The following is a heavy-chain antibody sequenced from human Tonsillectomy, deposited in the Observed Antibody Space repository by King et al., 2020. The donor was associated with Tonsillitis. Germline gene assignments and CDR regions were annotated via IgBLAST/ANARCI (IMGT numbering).Heavy chain of an antibody. D-gene: IGHD1-26*01. CDR3: ARDFGIGGKDPITLTGGTGPFDY. CDR1: GFTFSPFA. V-gene: IGHV3-30*01. J-gene: IGHJ4*02. Sequence: VQLVESGGGVVQPGGSLRLSCAASGFTFSPFAMHWVRQAPGKGLEWVAVISYDGTYKYYADSVEGRFAISRDNSKNTLYLQMNSLRTEDTAVYYWARDFGIGGKDPITLTGGTGPFDYWGRGTQVTVSS. CDR2: ISYDGTYK.